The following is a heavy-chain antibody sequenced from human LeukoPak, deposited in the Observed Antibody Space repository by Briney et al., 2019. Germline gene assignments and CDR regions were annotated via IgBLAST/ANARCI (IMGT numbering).Heavy chain of an antibody. D-gene: IGHD4-11*01. V-gene: IGHV1-18*01. Sequence: ASVKVSCKASGYVFSSFGVCRVRQAPGQGLEWMGWSGAYIGNTNYAQTFQGRLTMTTDASMSIAYMELRSLRSDDTAVYYCARGVRVSQKLDYWGQGTLVTVSS. CDR2: SGAYIGNT. CDR3: ARGVRVSQKLDY. CDR1: GYVFSSFG. J-gene: IGHJ4*02.